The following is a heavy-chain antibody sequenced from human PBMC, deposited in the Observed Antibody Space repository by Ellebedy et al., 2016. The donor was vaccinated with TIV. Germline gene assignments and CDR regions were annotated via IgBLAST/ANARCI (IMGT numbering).Heavy chain of an antibody. J-gene: IGHJ6*02. CDR1: GYTFTSYY. D-gene: IGHD2-8*01. Sequence: ASVKVSCKASGYTFTSYYMHWVRQAPGQGLEWMGIINPSGGSTSYAQKFQGRVTMTRDTSTSTVYMELSSLRSEDTAVYYCARGPHTQEDIVLMVYVPTSPMDVWGQGTTVTVSS. V-gene: IGHV1-46*01. CDR2: INPSGGST. CDR3: ARGPHTQEDIVLMVYVPTSPMDV.